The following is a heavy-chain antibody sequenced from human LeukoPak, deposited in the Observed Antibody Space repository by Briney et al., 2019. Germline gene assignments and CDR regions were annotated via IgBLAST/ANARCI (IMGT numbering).Heavy chain of an antibody. D-gene: IGHD4-17*01. Sequence: SETLSLTCTVSGGSVSSGDYYWSWIRQPPGQGLEWLGYIFYSGSTYYNPSLKSRLTISVDTSKSQFSLMLSSVTAADTAVYYCASSTVTNMGFDYWGQGTLVTVSS. CDR2: IFYSGST. CDR3: ASSTVTNMGFDY. J-gene: IGHJ4*02. CDR1: GGSVSSGDYY. V-gene: IGHV4-30-4*01.